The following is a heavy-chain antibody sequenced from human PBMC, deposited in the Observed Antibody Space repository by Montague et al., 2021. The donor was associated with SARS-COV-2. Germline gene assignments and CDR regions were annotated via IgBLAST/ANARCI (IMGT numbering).Heavy chain of an antibody. CDR2: INRSGSI. J-gene: IGHJ4*02. CDR3: ARHWKRITIFGVVTYAFDX. CDR1: GGSLSGFY. Sequence: SETLSLTCAVSGGSLSGFYWSWVRQSPGEGLEWIGEINRSGSINYNPSLKSRVTISVDTSKNQFSLKLSSVTAADTAVYYCARHWKRITIFGVVTYAFDXGGQGTLVTVSS. D-gene: IGHD3-3*01. V-gene: IGHV4-34*01.